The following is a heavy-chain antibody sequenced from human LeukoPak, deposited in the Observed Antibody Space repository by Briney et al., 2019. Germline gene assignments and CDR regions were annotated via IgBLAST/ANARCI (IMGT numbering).Heavy chain of an antibody. D-gene: IGHD6-13*01. CDR2: IIPIFGTA. Sequence: WASVKVSCKASGGTFSSYAISWVRQAPGQGLEWMGGIIPIFGTANYAQKFQGRVTITADESTSTAYMELSSLRSEDTVVYYCARELSSSCGFDYWGQGTLVTVSS. CDR3: ARELSSSCGFDY. J-gene: IGHJ4*02. CDR1: GGTFSSYA. V-gene: IGHV1-69*13.